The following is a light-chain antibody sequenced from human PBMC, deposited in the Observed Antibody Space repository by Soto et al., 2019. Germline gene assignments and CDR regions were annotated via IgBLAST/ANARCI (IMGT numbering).Light chain of an antibody. CDR1: SSDVGGYNY. V-gene: IGLV2-14*01. J-gene: IGLJ1*01. Sequence: QSALTQPASVSDSPGQSITISCTGTSSDVGGYNYVSWYQQHPGKAPKLMIYEVSNRPSGVSNRFSGSKSGNTASLTISGLQAEDEADYYCSSYTSSSTPYVFGTGTKLTVL. CDR2: EVS. CDR3: SSYTSSSTPYV.